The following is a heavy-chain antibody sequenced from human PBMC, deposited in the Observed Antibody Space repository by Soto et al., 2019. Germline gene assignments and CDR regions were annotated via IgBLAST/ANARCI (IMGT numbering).Heavy chain of an antibody. Sequence: SVKLYRKASGYAITVYHMRWRRKTPGQGLEWMGWINPNSGGTNYAQKFQGWVTMTRDTSISTAYMELSRLRSDDTAVYYCARGPGDYYYSVMDVWGKGTTVTVSS. D-gene: IGHD1-26*01. CDR3: ARGPGDYYYSVMDV. V-gene: IGHV1-2*04. CDR2: INPNSGGT. J-gene: IGHJ6*04. CDR1: GYAITVYH.